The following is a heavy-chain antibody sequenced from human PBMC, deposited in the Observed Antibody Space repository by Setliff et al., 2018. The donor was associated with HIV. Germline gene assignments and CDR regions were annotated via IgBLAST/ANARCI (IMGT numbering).Heavy chain of an antibody. D-gene: IGHD3-10*01. CDR3: AREELRGTKVFDI. CDR2: INSNSGGT. V-gene: IGHV1-2*02. Sequence: ASVKVSCKTSGYTFTAYCLHWVRQAPGQGLEYMGWINSNSGGTNYAQKFQGRVTMTRDTSVSSAYMELSRVRSDDTAVYYCAREELRGTKVFDIWGQGTMVTVSS. CDR1: GYTFTAYC. J-gene: IGHJ3*02.